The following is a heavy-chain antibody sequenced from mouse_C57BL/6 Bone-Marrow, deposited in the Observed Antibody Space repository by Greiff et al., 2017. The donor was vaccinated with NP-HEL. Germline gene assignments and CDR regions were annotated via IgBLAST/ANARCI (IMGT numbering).Heavy chain of an antibody. J-gene: IGHJ4*01. D-gene: IGHD2-3*01. CDR2: IDPSDSYT. CDR3: ARMGYSRDY. CDR1: GYTFTSYW. Sequence: VQLQQPGAELVKPGASVKLSCKASGYTFTSYWMQWVKQRPGQGLEWIGEIDPSDSYTNYNQKFKGKATLTVDTSSRTAYMQLSSLTSEDSAVYYCARMGYSRDYWGQGTSVTVSS. V-gene: IGHV1-50*01.